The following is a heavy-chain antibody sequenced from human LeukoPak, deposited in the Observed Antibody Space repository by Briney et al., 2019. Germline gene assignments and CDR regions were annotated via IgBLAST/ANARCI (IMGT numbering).Heavy chain of an antibody. D-gene: IGHD5-12*01. V-gene: IGHV3-30*02. CDR1: GFTFSRLG. J-gene: IGHJ6*04. CDR3: AKEGDEFRGYLDV. Sequence: AGGSLRLSCATSGFTFSRLGMQWVRQAPGKGLEWVAVIHNDGTMGQYADSVKGRLTISKDFSRNTLHLQMHSLRDDDTAVYYCAKEGDEFRGYLDVWGKGTTVTVSS. CDR2: IHNDGTMG.